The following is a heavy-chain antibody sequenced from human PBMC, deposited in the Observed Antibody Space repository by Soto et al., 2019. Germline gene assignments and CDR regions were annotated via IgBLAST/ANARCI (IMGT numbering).Heavy chain of an antibody. CDR3: ATGTLRVLRFLEWLSPGDWFDP. J-gene: IGHJ5*02. D-gene: IGHD3-3*01. CDR2: IWYDGSNK. Sequence: QVQLVESGGGVVQPGRSLRLSCAASGFTFSSYGMHWVRQAPGKGLEWVAVIWYDGSNKYYADSVKGRFTISRDNSKNTLYLQMNSLRAEDTAVYYCATGTLRVLRFLEWLSPGDWFDPWGQGTLVTVSS. V-gene: IGHV3-33*01. CDR1: GFTFSSYG.